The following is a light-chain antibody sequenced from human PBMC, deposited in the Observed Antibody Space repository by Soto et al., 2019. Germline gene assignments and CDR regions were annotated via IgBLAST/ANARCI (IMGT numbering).Light chain of an antibody. CDR2: GTS. Sequence: EVVLTQSPATLSLSPGERATLSCRASQSLSNINLAWYKQKPGQSPRLLIYGTSSRSTVIQDRFSGSGSGTDFTLTISSLEPEDFAVYYCQQRNSWPLTFGGGTKVEIK. J-gene: IGKJ4*01. CDR3: QQRNSWPLT. CDR1: QSLSNIN. V-gene: IGKV3D-20*02.